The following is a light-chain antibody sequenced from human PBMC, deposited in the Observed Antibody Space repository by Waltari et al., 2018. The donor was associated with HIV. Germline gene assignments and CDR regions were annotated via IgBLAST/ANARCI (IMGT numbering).Light chain of an antibody. CDR2: SDN. V-gene: IGLV1-44*01. Sequence: QSVLTQPPSASETPGQRVTISCSGSSSNIGSNFVYWYQQLPGTAPKLLIYSDNQRPSGVPDRFAGSKSGTSASLAISGLHSEDEADYYCAAWDDSLNGYVFGPGTKVTVL. CDR1: SSNIGSNF. CDR3: AAWDDSLNGYV. J-gene: IGLJ1*01.